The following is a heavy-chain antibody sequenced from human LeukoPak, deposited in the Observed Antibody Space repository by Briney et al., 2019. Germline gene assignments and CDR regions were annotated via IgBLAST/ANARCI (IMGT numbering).Heavy chain of an antibody. CDR2: INHSGST. J-gene: IGHJ5*02. Sequence: GSLRLSCEASGFAFSFFAMSWLRQAPGKGLEWIGEINHSGSTNYNPSLKSRVTISVDTSKNQFSLKLSSVTAADTAVYYCARETGYSSIRFDPWGQGTLVTVSS. D-gene: IGHD6-19*01. CDR3: ARETGYSSIRFDP. V-gene: IGHV4-34*01. CDR1: GFAFSFFA.